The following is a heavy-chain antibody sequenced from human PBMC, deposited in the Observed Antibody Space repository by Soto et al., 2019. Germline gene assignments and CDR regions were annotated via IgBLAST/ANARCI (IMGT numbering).Heavy chain of an antibody. V-gene: IGHV3-48*01. CDR2: ISSNSDTI. CDR1: GFILSDHY. D-gene: IGHD3-22*01. CDR3: VSSFYYESRGYYPIEYFQH. Sequence: GGSLRLSCAASGFILSDHYMDWVRQAPGKGLEWVSYISSNSDTIYYADSVKGRFTISRDNAKNSLCLQMNSLRAEDTAVYYCVSSFYYESRGYYPIEYFQHWGQGTLVTVSS. J-gene: IGHJ1*01.